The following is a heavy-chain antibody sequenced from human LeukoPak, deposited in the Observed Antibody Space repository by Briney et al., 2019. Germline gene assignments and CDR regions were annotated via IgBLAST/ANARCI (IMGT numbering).Heavy chain of an antibody. CDR1: GYTFTGYY. Sequence: ASVKVSCKASGYTFTGYYMHWVRQAPGQGLEWMGWINPSSGGTNYAQKFQGRVTMTRDTSISTAYMELSRLRSDDTAVYYCARQYDFWSGYYEYYFDYWGQGTLVTVSS. D-gene: IGHD3-3*01. V-gene: IGHV1-2*02. CDR2: INPSSGGT. CDR3: ARQYDFWSGYYEYYFDY. J-gene: IGHJ4*02.